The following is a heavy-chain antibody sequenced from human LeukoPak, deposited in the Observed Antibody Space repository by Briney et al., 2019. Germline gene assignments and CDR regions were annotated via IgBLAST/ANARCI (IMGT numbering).Heavy chain of an antibody. Sequence: SETLSLTCTVSGGSISSSSYYWGWLRQPPGKGLEWIGSIYYSGSTYYNPSLKSRVTISVDTSKNQFSLKLSSVTAADTAVYYCARNRELLPLDYWGQGTLVTVSS. CDR3: ARNRELLPLDY. CDR2: IYYSGST. V-gene: IGHV4-39*01. CDR1: GGSISSSSYY. D-gene: IGHD1-26*01. J-gene: IGHJ4*02.